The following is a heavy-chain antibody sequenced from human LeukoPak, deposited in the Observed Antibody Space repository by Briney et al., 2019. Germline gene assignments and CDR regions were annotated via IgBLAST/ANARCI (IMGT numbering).Heavy chain of an antibody. J-gene: IGHJ6*02. Sequence: KSSETLSLTCTVSGGSISSYYWSWIRQPPGKGLEWIGYIYYSGSTNYNPSLKSRVTISVDTSKNQFSLKLSSVTAADTAVYYCARYHQLLYSYYYYGMDVWGQGTTVTVSS. V-gene: IGHV4-59*01. CDR2: IYYSGST. CDR3: ARYHQLLYSYYYYGMDV. CDR1: GGSISSYY. D-gene: IGHD2-2*01.